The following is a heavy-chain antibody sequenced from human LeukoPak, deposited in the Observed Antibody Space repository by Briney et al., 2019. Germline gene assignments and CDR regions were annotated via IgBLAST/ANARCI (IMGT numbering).Heavy chain of an antibody. CDR1: GDSMNGLS. D-gene: IGHD6-6*01. CDR3: ARGVRVGFSSYYFDY. CDR2: IYDTGNT. Sequence: SETLSLTCTVSGDSMNGLSWSWIRQSPGKGLEWIAYIYDTGNTNTSPSLKSRVTLSVDTSKKQFTLRLSSVTAADTAVYYCARGVRVGFSSYYFDYWGQGTLVTVSS. J-gene: IGHJ4*02. V-gene: IGHV4-59*11.